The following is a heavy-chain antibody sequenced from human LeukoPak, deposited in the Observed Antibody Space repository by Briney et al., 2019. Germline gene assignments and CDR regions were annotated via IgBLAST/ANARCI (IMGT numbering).Heavy chain of an antibody. J-gene: IGHJ3*02. Sequence: GGSLRLSCAASGFTFSDYGMHWVRQAPGKGLEWMAFIRYDGSNKFYAYSLKGRFTISRDNSKNTVYLQMNSLRAEDTAVYYCATSLVVLITHDVFDIWGQGTMVTVSS. D-gene: IGHD3-22*01. CDR3: ATSLVVLITHDVFDI. V-gene: IGHV3-30*02. CDR1: GFTFSDYG. CDR2: IRYDGSNK.